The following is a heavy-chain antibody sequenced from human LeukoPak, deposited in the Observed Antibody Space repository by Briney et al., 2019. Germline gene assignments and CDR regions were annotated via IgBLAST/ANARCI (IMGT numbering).Heavy chain of an antibody. CDR1: GGSISAYY. J-gene: IGHJ4*02. V-gene: IGHV4-4*07. D-gene: IGHD1-26*01. CDR2: IYISGSP. Sequence: PSETLSLTCTVSGGSISAYYWSWIRQPAGKGLESIGRIYISGSPNYNPSLKSRVSMSIDTSKNQFSLKLSSVTAADTAVYYCARDGGSGSFPPYYFDYWGQGTLVTVSS. CDR3: ARDGGSGSFPPYYFDY.